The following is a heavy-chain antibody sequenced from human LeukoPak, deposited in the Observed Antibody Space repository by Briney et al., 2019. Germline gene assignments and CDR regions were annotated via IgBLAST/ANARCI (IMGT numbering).Heavy chain of an antibody. V-gene: IGHV3-15*01. CDR1: GFTCSRDW. CDR2: VTMKSDGGTT. D-gene: IGHD6-19*01. Sequence: PGGSLRLSCAASGFTCSRDWINWVRQAPGKGLEWVGHVTMKSDGGTTNYAAPVKGRFTISRDDSKSYLQMNSLKTEDTALYYCTTGYASDWYAWGQGTMVTVSS. J-gene: IGHJ3*01. CDR3: TTGYASDWYA.